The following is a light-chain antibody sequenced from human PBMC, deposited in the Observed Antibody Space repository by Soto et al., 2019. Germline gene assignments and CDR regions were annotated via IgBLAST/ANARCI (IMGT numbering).Light chain of an antibody. CDR3: TSFTSRSTWV. CDR2: EVS. Sequence: QSALTQPASVSGSPGQSITISCTGTSSDVGGYNYVSWFQQHPGKAPKLKIYEVSNRPSGVSNRCSGSKSGYTASLTISELQAEDEADYYCTSFTSRSTWVFGGGTKLTVL. CDR1: SSDVGGYNY. V-gene: IGLV2-14*03. J-gene: IGLJ3*02.